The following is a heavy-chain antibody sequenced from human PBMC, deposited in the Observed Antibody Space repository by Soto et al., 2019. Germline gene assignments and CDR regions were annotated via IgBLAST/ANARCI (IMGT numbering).Heavy chain of an antibody. CDR3: ARPLRERNYYYGMAV. Sequence: QVQLVQSGAEMQQPGASVRVSCKASGGTFSTYAFSWVRQAPGQGLEWLGGTIPMFGTPNYAQKFQGRVAISADESTATVYMELSSLRSEDTAVYFCARPLRERNYYYGMAVWGQGTTVTVSS. D-gene: IGHD4-17*01. V-gene: IGHV1-69*01. CDR1: GGTFSTYA. CDR2: TIPMFGTP. J-gene: IGHJ6*02.